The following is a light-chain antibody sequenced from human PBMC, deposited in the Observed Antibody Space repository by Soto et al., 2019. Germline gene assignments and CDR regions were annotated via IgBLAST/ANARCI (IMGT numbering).Light chain of an antibody. J-gene: IGLJ1*01. Sequence: QCVLTKPASVYGSAGESIALSCTGTSSDVGSYNLVSWYQQYPGKAPKLLISEGGKRPSGISNRFSGSKSGNTASLTISGLQAEDEADYYCCSFAHSNTYVFGTGTKVTVL. CDR3: CSFAHSNTYV. CDR1: SSDVGSYNL. V-gene: IGLV2-23*01. CDR2: EGG.